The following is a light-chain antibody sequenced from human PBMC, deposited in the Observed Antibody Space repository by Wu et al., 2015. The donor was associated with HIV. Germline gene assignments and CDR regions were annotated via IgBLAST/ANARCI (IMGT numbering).Light chain of an antibody. CDR1: QSVSSSY. CDR3: QQYGSSPRT. J-gene: IGKJ1*01. V-gene: IGKV3-20*01. CDR2: GAS. Sequence: EIVLTQSPGTLSLSPGESATLSCRASQSVSSSYLAWYQQKPGQAPRLLIYGASSRATGIPDRFSGSGSGTDFTLTISRVEPEDFAVYSCQQYGSSPRTFGQGTKVEIK.